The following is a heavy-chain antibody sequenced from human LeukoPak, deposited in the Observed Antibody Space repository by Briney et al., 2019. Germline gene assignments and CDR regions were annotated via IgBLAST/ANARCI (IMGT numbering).Heavy chain of an antibody. CDR2: INPRGGST. Sequence: ASVNVSCKASGYTFTSYYMHWMRQAPGQGPECMGIINPRGGSTDYAQKFQGRITMTSDTSTSTVYMELNSLRSDDTAVYFCARVGSAAATADYWGQGTLVTVSS. CDR3: ARVGSAAATADY. D-gene: IGHD6-25*01. V-gene: IGHV1-46*01. J-gene: IGHJ4*02. CDR1: GYTFTSYY.